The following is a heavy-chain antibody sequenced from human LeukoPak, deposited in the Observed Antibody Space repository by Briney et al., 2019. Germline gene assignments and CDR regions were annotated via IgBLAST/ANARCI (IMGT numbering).Heavy chain of an antibody. CDR3: ARKNVGAVSPFDY. J-gene: IGHJ4*02. CDR2: IHYSGST. V-gene: IGHV4-39*01. Sequence: SETLSLTCTVSGGSISSSRYYWSWIRQPPGKGLEWIGSIHYSGSTYYNPSLKSRVTISVDTSKNQFSLKLSSVTAADTAVYYCARKNVGAVSPFDYWGQGTLVTVSS. D-gene: IGHD1-26*01. CDR1: GGSISSSRYY.